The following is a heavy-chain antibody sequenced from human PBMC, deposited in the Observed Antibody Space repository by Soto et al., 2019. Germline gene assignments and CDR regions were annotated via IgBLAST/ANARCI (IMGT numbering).Heavy chain of an antibody. Sequence: ASVKVSCKVSGYTLTELSMHWVRQAPGKGLEWMGGFDPEDGETIYAQKFQGRVTMTEDTSTDTAYMELSSLRSEDTAVYYCATVNYSSSSPDYYYYGMDVWGQGTTVTVSS. CDR3: ATVNYSSSSPDYYYYGMDV. CDR1: GYTLTELS. V-gene: IGHV1-24*01. D-gene: IGHD6-6*01. CDR2: FDPEDGET. J-gene: IGHJ6*02.